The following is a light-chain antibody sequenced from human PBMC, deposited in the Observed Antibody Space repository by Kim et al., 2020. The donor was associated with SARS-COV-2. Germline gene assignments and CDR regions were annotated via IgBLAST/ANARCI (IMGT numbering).Light chain of an antibody. CDR3: QQYNSWPLA. CDR1: RGVAIN. V-gene: IGKV3-15*01. CDR2: DSF. J-gene: IGKJ1*01. Sequence: VSPGEGATLSCRASRGVAINLAWYQQKHGQAPRLLIDDSFTRATGIQARFSGSGSGTEFTLTISSLQSEDFAVYYCQQYNSWPLAFGQGTKVDIK.